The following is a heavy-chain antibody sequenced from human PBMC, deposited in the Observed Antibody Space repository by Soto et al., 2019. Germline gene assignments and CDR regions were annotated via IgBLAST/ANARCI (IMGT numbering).Heavy chain of an antibody. CDR2: ISSSIGST. CDR3: AKQIVVAGAYFFDY. V-gene: IGHV3-23*01. D-gene: IGHD6-13*01. Sequence: EVQLLESGGGLVQPGGSLRLSCAASGFIFGTYAMNWVRQAPGKGLEWVSGISSSIGSTYYADSVKGRFTISRDNXRNTPYLQMNSLRAEDTAVYYCAKQIVVAGAYFFDYWGQGTLVTVSS. J-gene: IGHJ4*02. CDR1: GFIFGTYA.